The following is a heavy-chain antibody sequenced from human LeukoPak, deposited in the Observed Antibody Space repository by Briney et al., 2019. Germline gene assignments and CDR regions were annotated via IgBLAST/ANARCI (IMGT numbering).Heavy chain of an antibody. CDR1: GFTVSSNY. D-gene: IGHD3-22*01. CDR3: ARAWYYYDSSGYRD. Sequence: GGSLRLSCAASGFTVSSNYMSWVRQAPGEGLEWVSVIYSGGSTYYADSVKGRFTISRDNSKNTLYLQMNSLRAEDTAVYYCARAWYYYDSSGYRDWGQGTLVTVSS. J-gene: IGHJ4*02. V-gene: IGHV3-53*01. CDR2: IYSGGST.